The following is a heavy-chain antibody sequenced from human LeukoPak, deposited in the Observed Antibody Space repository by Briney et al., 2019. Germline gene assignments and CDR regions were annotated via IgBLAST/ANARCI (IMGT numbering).Heavy chain of an antibody. CDR2: INPNSGGT. D-gene: IGHD3-3*01. CDR3: ARGINYDFWSGYYFDY. CDR1: GYTFTGYY. V-gene: IGHV1-2*02. Sequence: VKVSCKASGYTFTGYYMHWVRQAPGQGLEWMGWINPNSGGTNYAQKFQGRVTMTRDTSISTAYMELSRLRSDDTAVYYCARGINYDFWSGYYFDYRGQGTLVTVSS. J-gene: IGHJ4*02.